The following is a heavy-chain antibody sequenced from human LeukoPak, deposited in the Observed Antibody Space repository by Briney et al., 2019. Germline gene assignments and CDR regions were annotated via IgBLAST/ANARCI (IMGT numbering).Heavy chain of an antibody. CDR3: ARGAVDFWSGYSWFDP. Sequence: SETLSLTCAVYGGSFSGYYWSWIRQPPGKGLEWIGEINHSGSTNYNPSLKSRVTISVDTSKNQFSLKLSSVTAADTAVYYCARGAVDFWSGYSWFDPWGQGTLVSVSS. V-gene: IGHV4-34*01. D-gene: IGHD3-3*01. J-gene: IGHJ5*02. CDR1: GGSFSGYY. CDR2: INHSGST.